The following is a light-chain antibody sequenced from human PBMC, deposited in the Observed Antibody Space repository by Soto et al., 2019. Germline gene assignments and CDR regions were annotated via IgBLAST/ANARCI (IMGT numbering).Light chain of an antibody. J-gene: IGKJ5*01. Sequence: DIQMTQSPYSLSASVRDRVTITCRASQSISSYLNWYQHKPGKAPALMIYGASSLQSGIPSRFSGGGSGTDFTLNISGLEHEDFAPYYNHPTYSAPSSFGQGTRLEI. CDR2: GAS. V-gene: IGKV1-39*01. CDR3: HPTYSAPSS. CDR1: QSISSY.